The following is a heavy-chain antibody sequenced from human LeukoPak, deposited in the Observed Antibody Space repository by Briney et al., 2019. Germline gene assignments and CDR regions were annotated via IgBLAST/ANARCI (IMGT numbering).Heavy chain of an antibody. CDR3: ARAAGVSRYSSSWYLLGY. Sequence: SETLSLTCAVYGGSFSGYYWSWIRQPPGKGLEWIGEINHSGSTNYTPSLKRRVTISVDTSKNQFSLKLSSVTAADTAVYYCARAAGVSRYSSSWYLLGYWGQGTLVTVSS. J-gene: IGHJ4*02. V-gene: IGHV4-34*01. CDR2: INHSGST. CDR1: GGSFSGYY. D-gene: IGHD6-13*01.